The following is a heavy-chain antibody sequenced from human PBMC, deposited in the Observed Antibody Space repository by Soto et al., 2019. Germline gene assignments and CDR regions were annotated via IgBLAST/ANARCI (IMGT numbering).Heavy chain of an antibody. D-gene: IGHD5-18*01. Sequence: HVELVQSGADVKKPGASVTISCKASGYTFTEYALHWVRQAPGQRLEWMGWMNAGVGNTLYSQKFQGRITITRDTSAITAYMELNSLKSEDTAIYYCARATGYTFGSLNYWGPGTLVTVSS. CDR2: MNAGVGNT. CDR1: GYTFTEYA. V-gene: IGHV1-3*01. J-gene: IGHJ4*02. CDR3: ARATGYTFGSLNY.